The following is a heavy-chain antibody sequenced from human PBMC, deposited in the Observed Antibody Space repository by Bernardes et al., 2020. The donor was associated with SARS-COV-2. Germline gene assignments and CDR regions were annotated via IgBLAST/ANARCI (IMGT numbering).Heavy chain of an antibody. CDR1: GYIFTRYY. CDR2: LNPSDGGT. D-gene: IGHD2-8*01. Sequence: SVKVSCTPSGYIFTRYYIHWVRQAPGQGLEWMGILNPSDGGTNYAQTFQGRVTMTRDTATSEVYMELSSLRSEDTAVYYCARGTSSRALDYWGQGTLVTVSS. J-gene: IGHJ4*02. V-gene: IGHV1-46*01. CDR3: ARGTSSRALDY.